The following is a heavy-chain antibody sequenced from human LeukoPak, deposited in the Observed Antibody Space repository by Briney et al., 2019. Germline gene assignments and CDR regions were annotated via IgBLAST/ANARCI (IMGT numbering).Heavy chain of an antibody. J-gene: IGHJ4*02. CDR3: AKVDYGDYYFDY. D-gene: IGHD4-17*01. CDR1: GFTFSSYA. Sequence: GGSLRLSCAASGFTFSSYAMRWVRQAPGKGLEWVSFISDSGVSTYYADSVKGRFTISRDSSKNTLYLQMNSLRAEDTAVYYCAKVDYGDYYFDYWGQGTLVTVSS. CDR2: ISDSGVST. V-gene: IGHV3-23*01.